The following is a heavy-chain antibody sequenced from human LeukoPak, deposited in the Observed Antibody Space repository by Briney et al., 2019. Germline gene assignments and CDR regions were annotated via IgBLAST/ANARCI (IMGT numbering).Heavy chain of an antibody. Sequence: ASVKVSCKASGYTFTTYYMHWVRQAPGQGLEWMGIINPSGGSTSNAQKFQGRVTMTRDTSTSTVYMELSSLRSEDTAVYFCARDEYCSGTSCYSRGNWFDPWGQGTLVTVSS. J-gene: IGHJ5*02. V-gene: IGHV1-46*01. CDR3: ARDEYCSGTSCYSRGNWFDP. CDR1: GYTFTTYY. CDR2: INPSGGST. D-gene: IGHD2-15*01.